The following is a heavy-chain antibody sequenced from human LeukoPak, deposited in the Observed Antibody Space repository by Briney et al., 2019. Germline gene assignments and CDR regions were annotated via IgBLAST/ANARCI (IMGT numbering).Heavy chain of an antibody. Sequence: RESLEISCKGSGYSFTSYWIGWVRQMPGKGLEWMGIIYPGDSDTRYSPSFQGQVTISADKSISTAYLQWSSLKASDTAMYYCARHPQYSGSPFDYWGQGTLVTVSS. V-gene: IGHV5-51*01. CDR3: ARHPQYSGSPFDY. CDR2: IYPGDSDT. CDR1: GYSFTSYW. D-gene: IGHD1-26*01. J-gene: IGHJ4*02.